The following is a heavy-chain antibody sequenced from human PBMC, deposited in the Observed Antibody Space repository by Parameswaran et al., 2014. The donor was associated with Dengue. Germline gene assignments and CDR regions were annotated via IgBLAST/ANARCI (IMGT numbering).Heavy chain of an antibody. D-gene: IGHD3-3*01. CDR3: VRHYYTGYGASTKVDY. CDR2: IYYSENT. V-gene: IGHV4-39*01. Sequence: WIRQPPGKGLEWIGSIYYSENTYYNPSLKSRVTISLDTSKNQFSLNLSSVTAADTAVFYCVRHYYTGYGASTKVDYWGQGTLVTVSS. J-gene: IGHJ4*02.